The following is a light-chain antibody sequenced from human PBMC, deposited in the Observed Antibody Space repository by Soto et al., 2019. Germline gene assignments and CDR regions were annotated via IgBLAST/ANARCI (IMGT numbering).Light chain of an antibody. CDR2: DAS. J-gene: IGKJ2*01. CDR3: QQYDNIPRT. Sequence: DVQMTQSPSSLSASVGDRVTLTCRASQHISKFINWYQQKPWKAPKLLIYDASILETGVPSRFSGSGYGTDFTFTISSLQSEDIATYYCQQYDNIPRTFGQGTKVEVK. V-gene: IGKV1-33*01. CDR1: QHISKF.